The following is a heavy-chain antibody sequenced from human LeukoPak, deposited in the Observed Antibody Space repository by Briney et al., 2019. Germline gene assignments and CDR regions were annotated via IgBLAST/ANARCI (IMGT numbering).Heavy chain of an antibody. Sequence: GGSLRLSCEASEFTFTTYWMSWVRQAPGKGLEWVANIKQDGSEKYYVESVKGRFTISRDNAKNSVYLQMTSLRAEDTAVYYCARLSEMLRGPEVIYYFEHWGQGTLVTVSS. CDR1: EFTFTTYW. V-gene: IGHV3-7*01. D-gene: IGHD3-10*01. J-gene: IGHJ4*02. CDR3: ARLSEMLRGPEVIYYFEH. CDR2: IKQDGSEK.